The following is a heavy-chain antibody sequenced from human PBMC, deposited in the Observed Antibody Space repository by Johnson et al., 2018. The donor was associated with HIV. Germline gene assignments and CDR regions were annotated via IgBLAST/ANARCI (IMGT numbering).Heavy chain of an antibody. V-gene: IGHV3-23*04. Sequence: VQLVESGGGVVRPGGSLRLSCAASGFTLDDYGMSWVRQVPGKGLEWVSGIGGSGGSTHYADSVKGRFTISRDNSKNTLYLQMNSLRAEDTAMYYCARDGPWLQSQRDAFDVWGQGTMVIVSS. J-gene: IGHJ3*01. D-gene: IGHD5-24*01. CDR3: ARDGPWLQSQRDAFDV. CDR1: GFTLDDYG. CDR2: IGGSGGST.